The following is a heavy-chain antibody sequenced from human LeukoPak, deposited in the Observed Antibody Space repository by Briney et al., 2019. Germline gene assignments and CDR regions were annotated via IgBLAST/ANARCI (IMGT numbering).Heavy chain of an antibody. CDR1: GFTFSDYS. CDR2: ISSSGLYI. V-gene: IGHV3-21*01. D-gene: IGHD1-26*01. Sequence: PGGSLRLSCAASGFTFSDYSMNWVRQAPGKGLEWVSSISSSGLYIYYLDSLKGRFTISRDNAKNSLYLQMNSLRAEDMAVYYCARAGIGSPRDFDYWGQGTLVTVSS. CDR3: ARAGIGSPRDFDY. J-gene: IGHJ4*02.